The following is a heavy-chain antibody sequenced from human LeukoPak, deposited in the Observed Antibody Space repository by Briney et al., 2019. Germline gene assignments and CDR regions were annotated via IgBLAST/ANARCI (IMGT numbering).Heavy chain of an antibody. CDR1: GFTVSTNS. D-gene: IGHD2-2*01. Sequence: GGSLRLSCAASGFTVSTNSMSWLRQAPGKWLELVSVIYAGGNTYYADSVKGRFTISRDNCKNTLYLQMNSLRPEATAVYSCARDRGTTSSSGWYFDPWGRGTLVTVSS. CDR3: ARDRGTTSSSGWYFDP. CDR2: IYAGGNT. J-gene: IGHJ2*01. V-gene: IGHV3-53*01.